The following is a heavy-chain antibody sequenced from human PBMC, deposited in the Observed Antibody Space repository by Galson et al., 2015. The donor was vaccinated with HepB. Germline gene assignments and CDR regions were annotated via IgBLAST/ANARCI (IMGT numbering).Heavy chain of an antibody. CDR3: ARVHPEYTSGWYRQALYYFDS. J-gene: IGHJ4*02. V-gene: IGHV3-73*01. Sequence: SLRLSCAASGFTFSGSAIHWVRQASGKGPEWVGRIKSKAGNYATSYVPSLKGRFTISRDDSKNMAYLHMKSLKTEDTAIYYCARVHPEYTSGWYRQALYYFDSWGQGTLVAVSS. CDR2: IKSKAGNYAT. CDR1: GFTFSGSA. D-gene: IGHD6-19*01.